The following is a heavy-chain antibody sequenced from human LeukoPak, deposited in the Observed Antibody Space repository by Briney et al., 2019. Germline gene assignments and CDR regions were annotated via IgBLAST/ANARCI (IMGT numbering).Heavy chain of an antibody. CDR3: ARGKDSTGWALDY. V-gene: IGHV3-21*01. CDR2: ISGSSTYI. D-gene: IGHD6-19*01. CDR1: GFTFSSYS. Sequence: GGSLRLSCAASGFTFSSYSMNWVRQAPGKGLEWVSSISGSSTYIYYADSVKGRFIISRDNAKNSLYLQMNSLRAEDTALYFCARGKDSTGWALDYWGQGTLVTVSS. J-gene: IGHJ4*02.